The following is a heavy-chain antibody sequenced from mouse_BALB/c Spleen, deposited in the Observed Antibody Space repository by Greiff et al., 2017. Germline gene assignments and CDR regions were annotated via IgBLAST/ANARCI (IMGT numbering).Heavy chain of an antibody. CDR2: ISSGGST. V-gene: IGHV5-6-5*01. CDR3: ARTLFGNYPYYYAMDY. Sequence: EVQVVESGGGLVKPGGSLKLSCAASGFTFSSYAMSWVRQTPEKRLEWVASISSGGSTYYPDSVKGRFTISRDNARNILYLQMSSLRSEDTAMYYCARTLFGNYPYYYAMDYWGQGTSVTVSS. J-gene: IGHJ4*01. D-gene: IGHD2-1*01. CDR1: GFTFSSYA.